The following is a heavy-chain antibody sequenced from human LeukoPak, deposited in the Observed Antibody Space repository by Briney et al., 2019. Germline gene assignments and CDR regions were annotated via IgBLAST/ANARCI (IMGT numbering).Heavy chain of an antibody. J-gene: IGHJ4*02. V-gene: IGHV1-2*04. CDR1: GYTFTANY. CDR2: MNTNTGDT. D-gene: IGHD6-13*01. CDR3: ARGSGTSWYDY. Sequence: GASVKVSCKASGYTFTANYMHWVRQAPGQGLEWMGWMNTNTGDTKNAQKFQGCVTMTRDTSITTASMELSRLTFDDTAVYYCARGSGTSWYDYWGQGTLVTVSS.